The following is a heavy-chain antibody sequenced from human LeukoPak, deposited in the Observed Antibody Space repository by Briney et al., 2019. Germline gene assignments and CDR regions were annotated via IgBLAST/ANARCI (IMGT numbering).Heavy chain of an antibody. V-gene: IGHV3-66*02. CDR3: ARDRGFHCSSTSCSTRNAFDI. J-gene: IGHJ3*02. CDR2: IYSGGST. Sequence: GALRLSCAASGSTVSSNYMSWVRQAPGKGLEWVSVIYSGGSTYYADSVKGRFTISRDNSKNTLYLQMNSLRAEDTAVYYCARDRGFHCSSTSCSTRNAFDIWGQGTMVTVSS. CDR1: GSTVSSNY. D-gene: IGHD2-2*01.